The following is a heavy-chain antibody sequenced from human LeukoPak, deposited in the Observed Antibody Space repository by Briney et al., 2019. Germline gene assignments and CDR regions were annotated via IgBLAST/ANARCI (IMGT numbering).Heavy chain of an antibody. Sequence: GEPLRLSCAASGFPFTSYGMHWVRQAPGKGLEWVAFIRYDGSKEYYADSVKGRFTISRDNPKNTLYMQMNSLRAEDTAVYYCAKANSAYFQWGQGTLVTVSS. D-gene: IGHD3-22*01. CDR2: IRYDGSKE. CDR3: AKANSAYFQ. V-gene: IGHV3-30*02. CDR1: GFPFTSYG. J-gene: IGHJ4*02.